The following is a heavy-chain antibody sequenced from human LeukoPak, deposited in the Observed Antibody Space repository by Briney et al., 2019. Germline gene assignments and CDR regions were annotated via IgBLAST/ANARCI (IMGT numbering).Heavy chain of an antibody. D-gene: IGHD3-10*01. CDR2: IYYSGST. Sequence: SETLSLTCTVSGGSISSYYWSWIRQPPGKGLDWIGYIYYSGSTNYNPSLKSRVTISVDTSKNQFSLKLSSVTAADTAVYYCARRSQGMVRGIYFDYWGQGTLVTVSS. CDR3: ARRSQGMVRGIYFDY. V-gene: IGHV4-59*08. CDR1: GGSISSYY. J-gene: IGHJ4*02.